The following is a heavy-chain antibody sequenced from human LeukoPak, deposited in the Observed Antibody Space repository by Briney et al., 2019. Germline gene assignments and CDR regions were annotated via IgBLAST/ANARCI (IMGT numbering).Heavy chain of an antibody. CDR3: ARHRRGYGFDY. D-gene: IGHD5-18*01. CDR2: TYYSGNT. J-gene: IGHJ4*02. Sequence: PSETLSLTCTVSGGSISSSDSYWGWIRQPPGKGLERIGSTYYSGNTYYNPSIKRRVTISVDTSKNQFSLKLTSVTPTDRALYYCARHRRGYGFDYWGQGTLVTVSS. V-gene: IGHV4-39*01. CDR1: GGSISSSDSY.